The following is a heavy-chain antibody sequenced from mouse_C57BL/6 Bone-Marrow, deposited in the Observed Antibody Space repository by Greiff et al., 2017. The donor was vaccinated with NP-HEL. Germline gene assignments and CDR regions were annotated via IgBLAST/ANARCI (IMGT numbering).Heavy chain of an antibody. CDR2: INPNNGGT. V-gene: IGHV1-18*01. Sequence: EVQLQQSGPELVKPGASVKIPCKASGYTFTDYNMDWVKQSHGKSLEWIGDINPNNGGTIYNQKFKGKATLTVDKSSSTAYMELRSLTSEDTAVYYCARRTTVVAHYFDYWGQGTTLTVSS. CDR3: ARRTTVVAHYFDY. D-gene: IGHD1-1*01. J-gene: IGHJ2*01. CDR1: GYTFTDYN.